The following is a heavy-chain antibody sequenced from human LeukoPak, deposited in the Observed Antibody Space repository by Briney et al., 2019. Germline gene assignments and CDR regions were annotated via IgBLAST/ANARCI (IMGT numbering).Heavy chain of an antibody. CDR3: AREVQYLSDDYYYMDV. Sequence: SETLSLTCAVYGGSFSGYYWSWIRQPPGKGLEWIGEINHSGSTNYNPSLKSRVTISVDTSKNQFSLKLSSVTAADTAVYYCAREVQYLSDDYYYMDVWGKGTTVTVSS. CDR1: GGSFSGYY. CDR2: INHSGST. J-gene: IGHJ6*03. V-gene: IGHV4-34*01. D-gene: IGHD4-11*01.